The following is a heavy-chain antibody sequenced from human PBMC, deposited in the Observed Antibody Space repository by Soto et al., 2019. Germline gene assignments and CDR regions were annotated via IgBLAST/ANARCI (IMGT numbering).Heavy chain of an antibody. Sequence: QVQLVESGGGVVQPGRSLRLSCAASGFTFSSYGMHWVRQAPGKGLEWVAVIWYDGSNKYYADSVKGRFTISRDNSKNTLYLQMNSLRAEDTAVYYCARVGGSGSYYNPVYYYGMDVWGQGTTVTVSS. V-gene: IGHV3-33*01. CDR3: ARVGGSGSYYNPVYYYGMDV. CDR1: GFTFSSYG. D-gene: IGHD3-10*01. J-gene: IGHJ6*02. CDR2: IWYDGSNK.